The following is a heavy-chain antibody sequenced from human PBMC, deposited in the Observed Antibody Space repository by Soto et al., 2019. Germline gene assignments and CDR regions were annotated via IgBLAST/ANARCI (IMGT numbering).Heavy chain of an antibody. CDR3: ARGNLIGGSCYFDY. J-gene: IGHJ4*02. CDR2: IYDSGST. V-gene: IGHV4-30-4*01. Sequence: QVQLQESGPGLVKPSQTLSLTCTVSGGSISSGDYYWSWIRQPPGKGLEWIGYIYDSGSTYYNPSLKSRVNISVDTSKKQFSLKLSSVTAADTAVYYCARGNLIGGSCYFDYWGQGTLVTVSS. CDR1: GGSISSGDYY. D-gene: IGHD2-15*01.